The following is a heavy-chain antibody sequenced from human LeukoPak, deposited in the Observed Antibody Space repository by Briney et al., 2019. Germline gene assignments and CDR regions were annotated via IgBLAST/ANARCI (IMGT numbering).Heavy chain of an antibody. J-gene: IGHJ6*03. D-gene: IGHD3-22*01. CDR1: GFTFSSYS. Sequence: PGGSLRLSCAASGFTFSSYSMNWVRQAPGKGLEWVSYISSSSSTIYYADSVKGRFTISRNNAKNSLYLQMNSLRAEDTAVYYCARAYYDSSGYFYYYYMDVWGKGTTVTVSS. CDR3: ARAYYDSSGYFYYYYMDV. CDR2: ISSSSSTI. V-gene: IGHV3-48*01.